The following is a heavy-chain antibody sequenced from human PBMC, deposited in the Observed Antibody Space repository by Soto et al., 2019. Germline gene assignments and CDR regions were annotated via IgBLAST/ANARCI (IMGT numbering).Heavy chain of an antibody. Sequence: PGGSLRLSCAASGFAFSTFAMDWVRQAPGKGLEWVTIISYDGNTKYYADSVKGRFTISRDNSKNTLYLQMNSLRAEDTAVYYCARDRRQWLVLGHYGLDVWGQGTTVTVSS. V-gene: IGHV3-30*03. J-gene: IGHJ6*02. CDR1: GFAFSTFA. CDR3: ARDRRQWLVLGHYGLDV. D-gene: IGHD6-19*01. CDR2: ISYDGNTK.